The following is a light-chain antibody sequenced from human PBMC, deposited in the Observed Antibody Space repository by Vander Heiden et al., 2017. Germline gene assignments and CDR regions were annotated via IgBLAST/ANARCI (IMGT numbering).Light chain of an antibody. CDR3: QQRNAWPLT. CDR1: QCVSYH. CDR2: DAS. J-gene: IGKJ4*01. Sequence: EIVLTQSPATLSLSPGERATLSCRASQCVSYHLGWYQQKPGQAPRLLIYDASDRATGIPARFSGSGSETDFTLTISSLEPEDSGVYYCQQRNAWPLTFGGGTKVDIK. V-gene: IGKV3-11*01.